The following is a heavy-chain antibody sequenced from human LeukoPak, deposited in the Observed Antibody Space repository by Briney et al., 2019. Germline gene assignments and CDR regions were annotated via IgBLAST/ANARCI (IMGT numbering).Heavy chain of an antibody. J-gene: IGHJ4*02. CDR3: ARENDYDSSGSFDY. Sequence: SETLSLTCGVSGDSIRSSIYYWGWIRQPPGTGLEWIGSVYYDGSAYYSPSLKSRVTISVDTSKNQFSLKLSSVTAADTAVYYCARENDYDSSGSFDYWGQGTLVTVSS. CDR2: VYYDGSA. D-gene: IGHD3-22*01. V-gene: IGHV4-39*07. CDR1: GDSIRSSIYY.